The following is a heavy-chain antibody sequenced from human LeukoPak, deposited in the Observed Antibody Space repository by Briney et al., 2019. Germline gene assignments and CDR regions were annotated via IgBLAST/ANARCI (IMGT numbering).Heavy chain of an antibody. D-gene: IGHD3-22*01. CDR3: AREGAYYYDSSGYLFSRFPKLFDY. J-gene: IGHJ4*02. Sequence: PSETLSLTCTVSGGSISSYYWSWIRQPPGKGLEWIGYIYYSGSTNYNPSLKSRVTMSVDTSKNQFSLKLSSVTAADTAVYYCAREGAYYYDSSGYLFSRFPKLFDYWGQGTLVTVSS. CDR1: GGSISSYY. V-gene: IGHV4-59*12. CDR2: IYYSGST.